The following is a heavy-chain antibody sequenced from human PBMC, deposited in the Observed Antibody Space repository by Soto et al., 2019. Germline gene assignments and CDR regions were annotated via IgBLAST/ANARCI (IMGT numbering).Heavy chain of an antibody. CDR3: ATAIRTYYDFWSGYLPYYIDV. CDR1: GYTLTELS. Sequence: ASVKVSCKVSGYTLTELSMHWVRQAPGKGLEWMGGFDPEDGETIYAQKFQGRVTMTEDTSTDTAYMELSSLRSEDTAVYYCATAIRTYYDFWSGYLPYYIDVWGQGTRVTVAS. D-gene: IGHD3-3*01. V-gene: IGHV1-24*01. CDR2: FDPEDGET. J-gene: IGHJ4*02.